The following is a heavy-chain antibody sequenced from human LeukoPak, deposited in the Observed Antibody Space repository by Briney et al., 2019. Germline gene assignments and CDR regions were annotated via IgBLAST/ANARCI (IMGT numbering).Heavy chain of an antibody. CDR3: ASAGSGLY. D-gene: IGHD6-19*01. V-gene: IGHV3-7*05. CDR2: IKADGSEK. J-gene: IGHJ4*02. Sequence: GGSLRLSCAASGFSFSTSWMSWVRQAPGKGLEWVANIKADGSEKYYVDSVKGRFTVSRDNSKNSLHLQMNTLRAEDTAVYYCASAGSGLYWGQGTLVTVSS. CDR1: GFSFSTSW.